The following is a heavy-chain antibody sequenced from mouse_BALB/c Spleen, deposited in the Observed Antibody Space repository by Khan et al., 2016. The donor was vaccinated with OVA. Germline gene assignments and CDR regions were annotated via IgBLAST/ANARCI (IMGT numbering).Heavy chain of an antibody. CDR3: ARENYYGRTCYAMDY. J-gene: IGHJ4*01. Sequence: DLVKPGASVKLSCRASGYTLTSYWINGIKQRPGKGLEWMGGIAPGGGSTSYTEMFKAREKLTVNKSSSTADIQLSSLSSEDSAVYFCARENYYGRTCYAMDYWGQGTSVTVSS. CDR2: IAPGGGST. CDR1: GYTLTSYW. V-gene: IGHV1S41*01. D-gene: IGHD1-1*01.